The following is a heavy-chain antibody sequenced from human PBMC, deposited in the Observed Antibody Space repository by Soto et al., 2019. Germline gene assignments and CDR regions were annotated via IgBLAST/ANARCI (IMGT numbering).Heavy chain of an antibody. J-gene: IGHJ4*02. D-gene: IGHD5-18*01. Sequence: VSLRLSCAASGFTFSSYSMNWVRQAPGKGLEWVSSISSSSSSYIYYADSVKGRFTISRDNAKNSLYLQMNSLRAEDTAVYYCASKVDTAMVTVFDYWGQGTLVTVSS. V-gene: IGHV3-21*01. CDR1: GFTFSSYS. CDR2: ISSSSSSYI. CDR3: ASKVDTAMVTVFDY.